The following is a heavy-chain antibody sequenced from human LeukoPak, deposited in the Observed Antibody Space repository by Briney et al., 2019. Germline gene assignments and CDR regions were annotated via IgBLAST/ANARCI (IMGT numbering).Heavy chain of an antibody. J-gene: IGHJ4*02. CDR1: GYTFTSYD. CDR3: AREKTSGVVWSGSYYFDY. Sequence: ASVKVSCKASGYTFTSYDINWVRQATGQGLEWMGWMNPNSGNTGYAQKFQGRVTITRNTSISTAYMELSSLRSEDTAVYYCAREKTSGVVWSGSYYFDYWGQGTLVTVSS. D-gene: IGHD3-3*01. V-gene: IGHV1-8*01. CDR2: MNPNSGNT.